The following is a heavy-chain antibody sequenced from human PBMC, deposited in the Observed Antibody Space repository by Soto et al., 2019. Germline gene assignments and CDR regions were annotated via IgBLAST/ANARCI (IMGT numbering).Heavy chain of an antibody. CDR1: GGSISSGGYY. CDR2: IYYSGST. V-gene: IGHV4-31*03. J-gene: IGHJ6*02. CDR3: AKQLWFGESHYYYGMDV. Sequence: QVQLQESGPGLVKPSQTLSLTCTVSGGSISSGGYYWSWIRQHPGKGLEWIGYIYYSGSTYYNPSLKSRVTISVDTSKNQFSLKLSSVTAADTAVYYCAKQLWFGESHYYYGMDVWGQGTTVTVSS. D-gene: IGHD3-10*01.